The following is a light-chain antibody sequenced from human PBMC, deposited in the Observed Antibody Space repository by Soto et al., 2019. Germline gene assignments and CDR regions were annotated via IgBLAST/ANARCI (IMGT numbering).Light chain of an antibody. V-gene: IGLV2-14*03. CDR2: DVN. CDR3: TSWTTSTTMI. Sequence: QSALTQPASVSGSPGQSITISCTGTSSDIGAYNFVSWYQQHPGKAPKLMLYDVNIRPSGVSNRFSGSKSGNTASLTISGLLAEDKADYYCTSWTTSTTMIFGRGTKLTVL. J-gene: IGLJ2*01. CDR1: SSDIGAYNF.